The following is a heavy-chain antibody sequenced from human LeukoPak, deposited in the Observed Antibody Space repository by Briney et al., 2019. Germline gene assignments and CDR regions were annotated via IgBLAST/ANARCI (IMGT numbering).Heavy chain of an antibody. D-gene: IGHD5-12*01. Sequence: SETLSLTCTVSGGSISSSSYYWGWIRQPPGKGLEWIGSIYYSGSTYYNPSLKNRVTISVDTSKNQFSLKLSSVTAADTAVYYCARRGGGYDGRDYWGQGTLVTVSS. CDR2: IYYSGST. CDR1: GGSISSSSYY. CDR3: ARRGGGYDGRDY. J-gene: IGHJ4*02. V-gene: IGHV4-39*01.